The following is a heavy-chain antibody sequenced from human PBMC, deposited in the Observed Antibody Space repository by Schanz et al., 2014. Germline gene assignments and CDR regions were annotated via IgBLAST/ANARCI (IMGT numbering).Heavy chain of an antibody. Sequence: EVQLVESGGGLVQPGGSLRLSCAASGFTFSSYWMSWVRQAPGKGLEWVANIKQDGIEKYYVDSVKGRFTISRDNAKNSLYLQMNSLTADDTAVYYCVREVGAAAGLAWGLDYWGRGTLVTVSS. CDR3: VREVGAAAGLAWGLDY. D-gene: IGHD6-13*01. J-gene: IGHJ4*02. V-gene: IGHV3-7*01. CDR1: GFTFSSYW. CDR2: IKQDGIEK.